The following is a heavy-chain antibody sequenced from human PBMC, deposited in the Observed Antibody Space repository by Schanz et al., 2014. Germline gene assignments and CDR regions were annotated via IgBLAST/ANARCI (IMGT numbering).Heavy chain of an antibody. V-gene: IGHV1-2*06. CDR2: INPDSGGT. Sequence: QVQLVQSGAEVKKPGASVKVSCKASGYTFSGYYMHWVRQAPGQGLEWMGRINPDSGGTNCSQKFQGRVTMTRDTSISTVYMELSRLSSDDTAVYYCPTARASGWLPNWVQGTLVTVSS. J-gene: IGHJ4*02. CDR1: GYTFSGYY. CDR3: PTARASGWLPN. D-gene: IGHD6-19*01.